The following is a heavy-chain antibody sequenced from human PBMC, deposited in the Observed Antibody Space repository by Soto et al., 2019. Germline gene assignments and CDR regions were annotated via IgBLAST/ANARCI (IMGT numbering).Heavy chain of an antibody. CDR2: INHSGST. J-gene: IGHJ4*02. V-gene: IGHV4-34*01. Sequence: LSLTCAVYGGSFSGYYWSWIRQPPGKGLEWIGEINHSGSTNYNPSLKSRVTISEDTSKNQFSLKLSSVTAADTAVYYCARGWGRIFDYWGQGTLVTVSS. CDR1: GGSFSGYY. D-gene: IGHD7-27*01. CDR3: ARGWGRIFDY.